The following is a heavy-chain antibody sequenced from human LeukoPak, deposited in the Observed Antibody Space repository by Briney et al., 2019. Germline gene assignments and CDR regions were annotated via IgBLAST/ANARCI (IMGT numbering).Heavy chain of an antibody. V-gene: IGHV5-10-1*01. Sequence: GESLRISCKGSGYSFTSYWISWVRQMPGKGLEWMGRIDPSDSYTNYSPSFQGHVTISADKSISTAYLQWSSPKASDTAMYYCARQVAGLNWFDPWGQGTLVTVSS. J-gene: IGHJ5*02. D-gene: IGHD6-19*01. CDR3: ARQVAGLNWFDP. CDR2: IDPSDSYT. CDR1: GYSFTSYW.